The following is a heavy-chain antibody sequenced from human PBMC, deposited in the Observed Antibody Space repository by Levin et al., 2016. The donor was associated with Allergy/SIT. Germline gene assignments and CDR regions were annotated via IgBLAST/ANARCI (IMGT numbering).Heavy chain of an antibody. D-gene: IGHD5-12*01. CDR3: ANVDANLRNSYGTDI. CDR1: GFTFSTYA. CDR2: ISGGGGVT. Sequence: GESLKISCTASGFTFSTYAMSWVRQAPGKGLEWVSTISGGGGVTYHADSVKGRFTISRDNSKNTLYLQMNSLRAEDTAVYYCANVDANLRNSYGTDIWGQGTTVTVSS. J-gene: IGHJ6*02. V-gene: IGHV3-23*01.